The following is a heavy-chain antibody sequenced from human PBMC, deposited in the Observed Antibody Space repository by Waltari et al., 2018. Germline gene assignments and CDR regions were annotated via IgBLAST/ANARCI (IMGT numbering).Heavy chain of an antibody. Sequence: VQLLESGGGLVQPGGSLRLSCAASGFTFSNYAMSWVRQAPGKVLDWGSVGNGGGVNTYYADSVKGRLTISRDNSKNTLYLQMNSLRAEDTAVYYCAKHPTVGNFDYWGQVTLVTVSP. J-gene: IGHJ4*02. D-gene: IGHD4-4*01. V-gene: IGHV3-23*01. CDR3: AKHPTVGNFDY. CDR1: GFTFSNYA. CDR2: GNGGGVNT.